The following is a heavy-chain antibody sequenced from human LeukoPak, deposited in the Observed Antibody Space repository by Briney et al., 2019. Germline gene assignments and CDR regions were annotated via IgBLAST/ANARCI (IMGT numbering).Heavy chain of an antibody. D-gene: IGHD1-26*01. CDR3: ASHRGSYRGSFDY. CDR2: IYYSGST. J-gene: IGHJ4*02. V-gene: IGHV4-59*11. CDR1: GGSISSHY. Sequence: SETLSLTCTVSGGSISSHYWSWIRQPPGKGLEWIGYIYYSGSTNYNPSLESRVTISVDTSKNQFSLKLSSVTAADTAVYYCASHRGSYRGSFDYWGQGTLVTVSS.